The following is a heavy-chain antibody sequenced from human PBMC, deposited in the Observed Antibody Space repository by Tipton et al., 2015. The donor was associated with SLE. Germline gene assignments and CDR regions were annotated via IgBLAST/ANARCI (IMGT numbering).Heavy chain of an antibody. J-gene: IGHJ3*02. CDR3: ARDRGTYSSALDAFNI. CDR1: GDSVSTNSAA. V-gene: IGHV6-1*01. D-gene: IGHD6-19*01. Sequence: GLVKPSQTLSLTCAISGDSVSTNSAAWNWIRQSPSRGLEWLGRTYYRSNWYNDYAVSVKRRITINPDTSKNQFSLQLNSVTPEDTAVYYCARDRGTYSSALDAFNIWGQGTMVTVSS. CDR2: TYYRSNWYN.